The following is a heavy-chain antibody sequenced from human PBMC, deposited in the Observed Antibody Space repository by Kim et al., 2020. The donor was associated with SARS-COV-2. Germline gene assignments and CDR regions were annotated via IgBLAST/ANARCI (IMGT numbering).Heavy chain of an antibody. J-gene: IGHJ6*03. CDR2: IIPILGIA. Sequence: SVKVSCKASGGTFSIYAISWVRQAPGQGLEWMGRIIPILGIANYAQKFQGRVTITADKSTSTAYMELSSLRSEDTAVYYCARCSSLEYYYYYMDVWGKG. V-gene: IGHV1-69*04. CDR1: GGTFSIYA. D-gene: IGHD6-6*01. CDR3: ARCSSLEYYYYYMDV.